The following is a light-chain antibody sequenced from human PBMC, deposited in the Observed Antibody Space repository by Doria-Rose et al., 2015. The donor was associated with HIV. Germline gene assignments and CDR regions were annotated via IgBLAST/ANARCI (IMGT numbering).Light chain of an antibody. J-gene: IGKJ1*01. CDR2: KAS. V-gene: IGKV1-5*03. CDR3: QHFDKYFAWT. Sequence: DIQVTQSPYTLSASVGDRVTITSRASQSISNWLARYQQEPGQALNLLIYKASTLQSEVPSSFRGSVSGTEFTLTINSLQPDDFATYYCQHFDKYFAWTFGHGTKVDIK. CDR1: QSISNW.